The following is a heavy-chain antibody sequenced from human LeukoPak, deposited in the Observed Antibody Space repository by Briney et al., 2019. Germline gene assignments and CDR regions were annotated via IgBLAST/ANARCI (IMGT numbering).Heavy chain of an antibody. CDR3: TIGAEMATILCEY. D-gene: IGHD5-24*01. CDR2: INPNTGDT. V-gene: IGHV1-2*02. Sequence: GASVKVSCKASGYTFTGYHMRWVRQAPGQGLEWMGWINPNTGDTNYAQKFQGRVTMTGDTSISAAYMELSWLRSDDTAVYYCTIGAEMATILCEYWGQGTLVTVSS. CDR1: GYTFTGYH. J-gene: IGHJ4*02.